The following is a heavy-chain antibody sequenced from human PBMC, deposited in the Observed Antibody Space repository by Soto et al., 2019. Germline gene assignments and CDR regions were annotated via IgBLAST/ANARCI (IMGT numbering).Heavy chain of an antibody. D-gene: IGHD3-22*01. CDR2: ISAGGGNT. J-gene: IGHJ4*02. CDR3: AKGGWLDY. Sequence: EVQLLESGGGLVQPGGSLRLSCAASGFTFSTFDMSWVRQAPGKGLEWVSHISAGGGNTYYADSVKGRFTISRDNSENTLFLHMSSLRAEDTALYYCAKGGWLDYGVQGALVTVS. CDR1: GFTFSTFD. V-gene: IGHV3-23*01.